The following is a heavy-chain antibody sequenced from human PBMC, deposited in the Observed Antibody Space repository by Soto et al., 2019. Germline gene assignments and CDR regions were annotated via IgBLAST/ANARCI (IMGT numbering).Heavy chain of an antibody. CDR3: ATYRAIYDSSGYQDY. V-gene: IGHV4-30-4*01. J-gene: IGHJ4*02. CDR2: IYYSGST. CDR1: GGSISSGDYY. Sequence: SETLSLTCTVSGGSISSGDYYWSWIRQPPGKGLEWIRYIYYSGSTYYNPSLKSRVTISVDTSKNQFSLKLSSVTAADTAVYYCATYRAIYDSSGYQDYWGQGTLVTVSS. D-gene: IGHD3-22*01.